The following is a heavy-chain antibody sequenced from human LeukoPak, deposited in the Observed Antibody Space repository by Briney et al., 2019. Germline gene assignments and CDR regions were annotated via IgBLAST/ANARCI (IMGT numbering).Heavy chain of an antibody. CDR1: GYTFTSYY. J-gene: IGHJ4*02. CDR2: IDPSGGST. V-gene: IGHV1-46*01. D-gene: IGHD2-15*01. Sequence: ASVKVSCKASGYTFTSYYIVWVRQAPGQGLEWMGRIDPSGGSTSYAQKFQGRVTMTRGTSTSTVYMELSSLISEDTAVYYCARNSCSGFDYWGQRTLVTVSS. CDR3: ARNSCSGFDY.